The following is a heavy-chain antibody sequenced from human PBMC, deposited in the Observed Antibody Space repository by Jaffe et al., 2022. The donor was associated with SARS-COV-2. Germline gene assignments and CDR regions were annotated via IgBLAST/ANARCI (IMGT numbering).Heavy chain of an antibody. J-gene: IGHJ3*02. CDR3: ARDRRRPTRRWLQRGDDAFDI. D-gene: IGHD5-12*01. V-gene: IGHV3-20*01. CDR1: GFTFDDYG. Sequence: EVQLVESGGGVVRPGGSLRLSCAASGFTFDDYGMSWVRQAPGKGLEWVSGINWNGGSTGYADSVKGRFTISRDNAKNSLYLQMNSLRAEDTALYHCARDRRRPTRRWLQRGDDAFDIWGQGTMVTVSS. CDR2: INWNGGST.